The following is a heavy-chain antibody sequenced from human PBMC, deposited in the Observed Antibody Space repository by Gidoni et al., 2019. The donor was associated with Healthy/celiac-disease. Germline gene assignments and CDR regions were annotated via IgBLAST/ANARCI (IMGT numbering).Heavy chain of an antibody. Sequence: EVQLVESGGGLVKPGGSLRLSCAASLFTFSSYSMNWVRQAPGKGLEWVSSISSSSSYIYYADSVKGRFTISRDNAKNSLYLQMNSLRAEDTAVYYCARGGDTPYWYFDLWGRGTLVTVSS. CDR1: LFTFSSYS. CDR2: ISSSSSYI. J-gene: IGHJ2*01. D-gene: IGHD5-18*01. V-gene: IGHV3-21*01. CDR3: ARGGDTPYWYFDL.